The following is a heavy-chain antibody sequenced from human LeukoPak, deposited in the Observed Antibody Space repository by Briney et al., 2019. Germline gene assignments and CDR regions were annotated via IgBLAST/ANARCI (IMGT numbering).Heavy chain of an antibody. D-gene: IGHD1-26*01. Sequence: GGSLRVSCAASGFTFSRYWMHWVRQAPGKGLVWVSRIKSDGSTTSYADSVKGRFTISRDNAKNTLYLQMNSRRAEDTAVYYCARERAYSANYYGGAVDSWGQGTLVTVSS. CDR2: IKSDGSTT. V-gene: IGHV3-74*01. CDR1: GFTFSRYW. J-gene: IGHJ4*02. CDR3: ARERAYSANYYGGAVDS.